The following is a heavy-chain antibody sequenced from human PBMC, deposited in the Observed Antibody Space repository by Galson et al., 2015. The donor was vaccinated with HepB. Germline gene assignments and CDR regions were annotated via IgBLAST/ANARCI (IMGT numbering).Heavy chain of an antibody. V-gene: IGHV3-30-3*01. CDR1: GFTFSSYA. CDR3: ARGSGYSGSRTFDY. CDR2: ISYDGSNK. D-gene: IGHD5-12*01. Sequence: SLRLSCAASGFTFSSYAMHWVRQAPGKGLEWVAVISYDGSNKYYADSVKGRFTISRDNSKNTLYLQMNSLRAEDTAVYYCARGSGYSGSRTFDYWGQGTLVTVSS. J-gene: IGHJ4*02.